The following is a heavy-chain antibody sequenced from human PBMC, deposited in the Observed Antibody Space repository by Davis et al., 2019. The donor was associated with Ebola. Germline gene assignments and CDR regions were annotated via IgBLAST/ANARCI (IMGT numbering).Heavy chain of an antibody. D-gene: IGHD5-12*01. V-gene: IGHV4-34*01. Sequence: SETLSLTCAVYGGSFSGYYWSWIRQPPGKGLEWIGEINHSGSTNYNPSLKSRVTISVDTSKNQFSLKLSSVTAADTAVYYCARAPGRYSGYVDPWGQGTLVTVSS. CDR3: ARAPGRYSGYVDP. CDR2: INHSGST. CDR1: GGSFSGYY. J-gene: IGHJ5*02.